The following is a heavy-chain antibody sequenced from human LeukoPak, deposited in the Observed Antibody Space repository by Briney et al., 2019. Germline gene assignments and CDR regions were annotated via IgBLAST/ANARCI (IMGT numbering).Heavy chain of an antibody. CDR1: GCTFTGYY. V-gene: IGHV1-2*06. J-gene: IGHJ5*02. CDR2: INPNSGGT. D-gene: IGHD3-3*01. Sequence: GASVKVSCKASGCTFTGYYMHWVRQAPGQGLERMGRINPNSGGTNYAQEFQGRVTMTRDTSISTAYMELSRLRSDDTAVYYCARSQRITIFGVVRLNWFDPWGQGTLVTVSS. CDR3: ARSQRITIFGVVRLNWFDP.